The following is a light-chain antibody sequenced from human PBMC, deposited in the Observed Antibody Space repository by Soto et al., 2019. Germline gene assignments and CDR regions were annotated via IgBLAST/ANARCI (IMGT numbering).Light chain of an antibody. CDR3: QQYNSYSSWT. CDR2: DAS. V-gene: IGKV1-5*01. Sequence: DIQMTQSPSTPSASVGDRVTITCRSSQSLNSLLAWYQQKPGRAPKLLIYDASTLESGVPSRFSGSGSGTEFTLTISSLQTDDFATYYCQQYNSYSSWTLGQGTKVDIK. CDR1: QSLNSL. J-gene: IGKJ1*01.